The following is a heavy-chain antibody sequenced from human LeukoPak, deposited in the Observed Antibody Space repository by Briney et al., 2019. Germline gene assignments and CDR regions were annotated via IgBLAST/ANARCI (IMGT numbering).Heavy chain of an antibody. CDR1: GYTFTSYD. J-gene: IGHJ5*02. V-gene: IGHV1-8*03. Sequence: ASVKVSCKASGYTFTSYDINWVRQATGQGREWMGWMNPNSGNTGYAQKFQGRVTITRNTSISTAYMELSSLRSEDTAVYYCARGGIARSYYDFWSGYSFQNWFDPWGPGTLVTVSS. CDR2: MNPNSGNT. D-gene: IGHD3-3*01. CDR3: ARGGIARSYYDFWSGYSFQNWFDP.